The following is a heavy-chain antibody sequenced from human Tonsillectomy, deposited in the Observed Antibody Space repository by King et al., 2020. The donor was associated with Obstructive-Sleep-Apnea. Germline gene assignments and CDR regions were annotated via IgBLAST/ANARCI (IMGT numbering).Heavy chain of an antibody. V-gene: IGHV3-23*04. J-gene: IGHJ4*02. D-gene: IGHD1-26*01. CDR3: AKGSKVGATTGDY. CDR2: ISGSGGST. Sequence: VQLVESGGGLVQPGGSLRLTCAASGFTFSSYAMSWVRQAPGKGLEWVSAISGSGGSTYYADSVKGRFTISRDNSKNTLYLQMCSLRADDTAVYYCAKGSKVGATTGDYWGQGTLVTVSS. CDR1: GFTFSSYA.